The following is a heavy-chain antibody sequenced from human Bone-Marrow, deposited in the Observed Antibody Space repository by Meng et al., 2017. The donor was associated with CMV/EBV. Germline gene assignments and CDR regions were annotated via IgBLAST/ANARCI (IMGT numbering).Heavy chain of an antibody. J-gene: IGHJ4*02. CDR1: FIFSSYS. V-gene: IGHV3-21*01. Sequence: FIFSSYSMNWVRQAPGKGLEWVSSISSSSSYIDYADSVKGRFTISRDNAKNSLYLQMNSLRAEDTALYYCARSRPPPSITSCYSFDYWGQGTLVTVSS. CDR2: ISSSSSYI. D-gene: IGHD2-2*01. CDR3: ARSRPPPSITSCYSFDY.